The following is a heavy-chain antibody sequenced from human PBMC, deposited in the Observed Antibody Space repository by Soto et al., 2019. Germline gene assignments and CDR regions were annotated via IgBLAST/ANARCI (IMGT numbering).Heavy chain of an antibody. CDR3: ARMLYYAMEV. Sequence: QVTLKESGPVLVKPTETLTLTCTVSGFSLNHPRMGVSWIRQPPGKALEWLAHISSSDEKSYSTSLSSRLTISKDTSESQVVLTMTNMDPVDTATYYCARMLYYAMEVGGQGTTVAVSS. V-gene: IGHV2-26*01. J-gene: IGHJ6*02. CDR1: GFSLNHPRMG. CDR2: ISSSDEK.